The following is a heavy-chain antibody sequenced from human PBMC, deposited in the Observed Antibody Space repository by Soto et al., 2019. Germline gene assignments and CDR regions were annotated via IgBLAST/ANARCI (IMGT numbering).Heavy chain of an antibody. Sequence: SGPKLVNPTQSLTQTCTFSGFSLSTRGMCVSWIRQPPGKALEWLALIDWDDDKYYSTSLKTRLTISKDTSKNQVVLTMTNMDPVDTATYYCARIQGAVAHDYWGQGTLVTVSS. CDR3: ARIQGAVAHDY. CDR1: GFSLSTRGMC. V-gene: IGHV2-70*01. J-gene: IGHJ4*02. CDR2: IDWDDDK. D-gene: IGHD6-19*01.